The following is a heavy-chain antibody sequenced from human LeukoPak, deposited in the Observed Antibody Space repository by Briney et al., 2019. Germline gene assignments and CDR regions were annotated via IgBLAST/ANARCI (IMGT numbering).Heavy chain of an antibody. J-gene: IGHJ4*02. D-gene: IGHD1-26*01. CDR3: ALGRWELTGAH. Sequence: NPSETLSLTCAIYGGSFSAYYKNWIRQSPGRGLEWIGDISHTGGTNYNPSLKSRVTISVDTSRNQFSLKLTSVTAADAAVYYCALGRWELTGAHWGQGTLVTVSS. V-gene: IGHV4-34*01. CDR1: GGSFSAYY. CDR2: ISHTGGT.